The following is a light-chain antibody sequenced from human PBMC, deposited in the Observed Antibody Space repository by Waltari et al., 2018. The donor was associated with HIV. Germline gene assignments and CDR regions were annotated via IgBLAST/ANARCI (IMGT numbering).Light chain of an antibody. V-gene: IGLV2-14*01. J-gene: IGLJ2*01. CDR1: DSDFGLYNF. CDR2: EVD. CDR3: ASYTADDTVL. Sequence: SDLTQPASVSGFLGQSITISCTGGDSDFGLYNFIPWYQQQPGKVPKLLLYEVDTRASGIPGRFSGSKSGNTASLTITGLQIEDEGLYYCASYTADDTVLFGGGTTVTVL.